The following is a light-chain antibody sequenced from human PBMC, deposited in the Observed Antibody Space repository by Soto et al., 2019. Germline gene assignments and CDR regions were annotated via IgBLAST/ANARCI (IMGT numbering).Light chain of an antibody. J-gene: IGKJ1*01. CDR3: QQYGSSPRT. CDR1: HSVSANN. V-gene: IGKV3-20*01. Sequence: EIVLTQSPGTLSLSPGERATLSCRATHSVSANNLAWYQQKAGQAPRLLIYSASSRATGIPDRFSGSGSGTDFTLTISRLEPEDLAVYYCQQYGSSPRTFGRGTKVDI. CDR2: SAS.